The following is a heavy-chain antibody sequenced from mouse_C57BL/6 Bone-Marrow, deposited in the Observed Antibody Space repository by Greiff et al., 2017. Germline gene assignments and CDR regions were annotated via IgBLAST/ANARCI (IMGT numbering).Heavy chain of an antibody. J-gene: IGHJ1*03. D-gene: IGHD2-3*01. CDR2: IYPGDGDT. CDR3: ARYYDGYYFDV. CDR1: GYAFSSSW. V-gene: IGHV1-82*01. Sequence: QVQLQQSGPELVKPGASVKISCKVSGYAFSSSWMHWVKQRLGKGLEWIGRIYPGDGDTNYNGKFKGKATLTADKSSSTAYMQLSCLTSEDSAVYFCARYYDGYYFDVWGTGTTVTVSS.